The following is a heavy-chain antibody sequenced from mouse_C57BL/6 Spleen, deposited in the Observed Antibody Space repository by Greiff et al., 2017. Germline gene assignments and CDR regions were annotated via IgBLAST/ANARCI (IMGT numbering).Heavy chain of an antibody. J-gene: IGHJ2*01. CDR1: GYAFSSSW. Sequence: LVESGPELVKPGASVKISCKASGYAFSSSWMNWVKQRPGKGLEWIGRIYPGDGDTNYNGKFKGKATLTADKSSSTAYMQLSSLTSEDSAVYFCAREGYYAFFDYWGQGTTLTVSS. CDR2: IYPGDGDT. V-gene: IGHV1-82*01. D-gene: IGHD2-3*01. CDR3: AREGYYAFFDY.